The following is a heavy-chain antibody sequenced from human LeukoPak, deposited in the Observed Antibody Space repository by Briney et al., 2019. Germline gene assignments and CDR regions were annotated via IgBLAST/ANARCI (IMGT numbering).Heavy chain of an antibody. V-gene: IGHV3-23*01. Sequence: GGSLRLSCLASKFTFNNYAMTWVRQAPGKGLEWDSSISGSGDNMDYADSVKGRFTISRDNSENTLYLQMNSLRGEDTAVYYCANLPLYSTNGVCWGYMDVWGKGTTVTVSS. D-gene: IGHD2-8*01. CDR3: ANLPLYSTNGVCWGYMDV. CDR1: KFTFNNYA. J-gene: IGHJ6*03. CDR2: ISGSGDNM.